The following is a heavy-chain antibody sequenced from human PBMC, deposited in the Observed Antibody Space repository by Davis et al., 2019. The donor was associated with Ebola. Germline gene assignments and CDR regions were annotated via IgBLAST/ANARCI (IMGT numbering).Heavy chain of an antibody. Sequence: GSLRLSCQGSGYSFTSYWIGWVRQLPGKGLEWMGIIYPGDSDTRYSPSFQGQVTISADKSISTAYLQWSSLKASDTAMYYCAWGSGIQLWYPSLDVWGQGTTVTVSS. CDR1: GYSFTSYW. D-gene: IGHD5-18*01. CDR2: IYPGDSDT. J-gene: IGHJ6*02. CDR3: AWGSGIQLWYPSLDV. V-gene: IGHV5-51*01.